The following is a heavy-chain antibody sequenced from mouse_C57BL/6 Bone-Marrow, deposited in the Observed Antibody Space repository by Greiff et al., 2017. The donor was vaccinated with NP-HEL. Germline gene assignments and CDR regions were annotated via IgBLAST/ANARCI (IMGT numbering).Heavy chain of an antibody. J-gene: IGHJ3*01. CDR3: TTCPLRIYYDPAWFAD. CDR1: GFNIKDDY. CDR2: LDPENGDT. V-gene: IGHV14-4*01. D-gene: IGHD2-4*01. Sequence: VQLQQSGAELVRPGASVKLSCTASGFNIKDDYMHWVKQRPEQGLEWIGWLDPENGDTEYASKFQGKATITADTSSNTAYLQLSSLTSEDTAVYYCTTCPLRIYYDPAWFADWGQGTLVTVSA.